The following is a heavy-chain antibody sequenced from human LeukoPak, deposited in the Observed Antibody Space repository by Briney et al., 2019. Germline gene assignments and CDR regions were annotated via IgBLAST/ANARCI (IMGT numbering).Heavy chain of an antibody. CDR3: ARGRSITLLRGVAMSDGFDI. V-gene: IGHV3-21*01. D-gene: IGHD3-10*01. CDR1: GFTFSNCG. Sequence: PGGSLRLSCAASGFTFSNCGMNWVRQAPGKGLEWVSFTDTSGNYIYYGDSVKGRFTISRDNAKNLVFLQMNGLRAEDTAVYYCARGRSITLLRGVAMSDGFDIWGQGAMVAVSS. CDR2: TDTSGNYI. J-gene: IGHJ3*02.